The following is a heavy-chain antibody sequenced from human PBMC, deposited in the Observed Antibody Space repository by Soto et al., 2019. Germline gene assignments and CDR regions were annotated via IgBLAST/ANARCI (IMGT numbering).Heavy chain of an antibody. V-gene: IGHV1-69*08. CDR1: GATVSTHT. CDR2: IIPMLGIA. D-gene: IGHD2-2*01. CDR3: ARDMDQLPTD. J-gene: IGHJ1*01. Sequence: QVHLVQSGAELKTPGSSMKVACRASGATVSTHTIIWVRQAPGQGLEWVGRIIPMLGIANYAQKFQGRVTISADKSTSTAYMELSSLTSEDTAIYYCARDMDQLPTDWGQGTLVTVSS.